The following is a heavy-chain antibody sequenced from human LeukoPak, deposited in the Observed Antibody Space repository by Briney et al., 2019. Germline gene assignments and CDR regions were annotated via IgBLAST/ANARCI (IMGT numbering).Heavy chain of an antibody. Sequence: SQTLSLTCAIYGDIVSNNSAAWHWIRQSPSRGLEWLGRTYYRSNWYNDYAVSVKSRVTINQDTSKNQFSLQLNSVTPEDTAVYYCARDYLVGYYYYYYYMDVWGKGTPVTVSS. J-gene: IGHJ6*03. V-gene: IGHV6-1*01. CDR3: ARDYLVGYYYYYYYMDV. CDR2: TYYRSNWYN. CDR1: GDIVSNNSAA. D-gene: IGHD1-1*01.